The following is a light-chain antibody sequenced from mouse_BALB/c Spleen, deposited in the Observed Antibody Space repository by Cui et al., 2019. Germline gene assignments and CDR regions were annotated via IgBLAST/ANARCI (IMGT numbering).Light chain of an antibody. V-gene: IGKV1-117*01. CDR3: FQGSHVPT. J-gene: IGKJ2*01. CDR2: KVS. Sequence: DVLNTQTPLSLPDRCGDQATISCKSSKSIVHSNGNTYLKCYLQKPGQSTKLLIYKVSNGVSRVRDRFSGSGSGTDFTLKISRVEAEDLGVYYCFQGSHVPTFGGGTKLEIK. CDR1: KSIVHSNGNTY.